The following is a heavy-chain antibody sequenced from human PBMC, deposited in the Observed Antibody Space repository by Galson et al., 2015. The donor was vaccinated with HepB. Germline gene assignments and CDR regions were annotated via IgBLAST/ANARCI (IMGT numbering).Heavy chain of an antibody. J-gene: IGHJ6*02. D-gene: IGHD5-24*01. CDR1: GFTFSSYA. CDR2: ISGSGGST. Sequence: SLRLSCAAPGFTFSSYAMSWVRQAPGKGLEWVSAISGSGGSTYYADSVKGRFTISRDNSKNTLYLQMNSLRAEDTAVYYCAKGVEMRIYYGMDVWGQGTTVTVSS. CDR3: AKGVEMRIYYGMDV. V-gene: IGHV3-23*01.